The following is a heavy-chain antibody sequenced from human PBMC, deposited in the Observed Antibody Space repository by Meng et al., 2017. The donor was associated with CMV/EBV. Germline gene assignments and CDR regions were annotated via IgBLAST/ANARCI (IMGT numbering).Heavy chain of an antibody. CDR1: GFTFSGSA. V-gene: IGHV3-73*01. Sequence: GESLKISCAASGFTFSGSAMHWVRQASGKGLEWVGRIRSKANSYATAYAASVKGRFTISRDDSKSTAYLQMNSLKTEDTAVYYCTRPNAYYDFWSGYGMGYYYYGMDVWGQGTTVTVSS. J-gene: IGHJ6*02. D-gene: IGHD3-3*01. CDR3: TRPNAYYDFWSGYGMGYYYYGMDV. CDR2: IRSKANSYAT.